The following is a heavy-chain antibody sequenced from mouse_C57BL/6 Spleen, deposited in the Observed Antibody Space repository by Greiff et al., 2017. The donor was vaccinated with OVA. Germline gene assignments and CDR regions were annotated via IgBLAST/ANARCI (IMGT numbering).Heavy chain of an antibody. Sequence: QVQLKQPGADLVMPGASVKLSCKASGYTFTSYWMHWVKQRPGQGLEWFGEIDPSDSYTNYNQKFKGKSTLTVDKSSSTAYMQLSSLTSEDSAVYYCARGRAVDFGYRGQGATVTVAS. D-gene: IGHD1-1*02. V-gene: IGHV1-69*01. J-gene: IGHJ2*01. CDR1: GYTFTSYW. CDR2: IDPSDSYT. CDR3: ARGRAVDFGY.